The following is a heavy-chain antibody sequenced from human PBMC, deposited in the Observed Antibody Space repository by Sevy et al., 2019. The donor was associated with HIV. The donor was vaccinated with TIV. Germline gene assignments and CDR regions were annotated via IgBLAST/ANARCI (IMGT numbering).Heavy chain of an antibody. V-gene: IGHV3-23*01. CDR3: AKRVAGALAALDI. Sequence: GGSLRLSCAASGFTFRNYVMNWVRQPPGKGLEWGSVISDGGGTTYYADSVKSRFTISRDDSKSTLYLQMNSLRVEDTAVYFCAKRVAGALAALDIWGQGTMVTVSS. CDR1: GFTFRNYV. CDR2: ISDGGGTT. J-gene: IGHJ3*02. D-gene: IGHD3-10*01.